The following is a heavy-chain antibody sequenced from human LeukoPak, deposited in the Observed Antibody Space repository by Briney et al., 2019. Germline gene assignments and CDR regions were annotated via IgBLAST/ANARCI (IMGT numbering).Heavy chain of an antibody. CDR1: GFTFSRYW. Sequence: PGGSLRLSCAASGFTFSRYWMSWVRQAPGKGLEWVANIKQDGSEKYYVDSVKGRFTISRDNAKNSLYLQMNSLRAEDTAVYYCARGADNSGSFVILDYWGQGTLVTVSS. CDR3: ARGADNSGSFVILDY. V-gene: IGHV3-7*01. J-gene: IGHJ4*02. CDR2: IKQDGSEK. D-gene: IGHD3-10*01.